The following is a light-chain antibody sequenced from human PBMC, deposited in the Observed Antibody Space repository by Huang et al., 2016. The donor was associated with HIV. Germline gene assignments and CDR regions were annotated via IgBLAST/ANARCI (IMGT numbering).Light chain of an antibody. V-gene: IGKV1-NL1*01. J-gene: IGKJ1*01. Sequence: DIQMTQSPSSLSASVSDRVTITCRASQGISNSLAWSQQKTGKPPRLLVSGASKLESGVPSRFSGSGSGTDYTLTISSLQPEDFATYYCQQYFSALWTFGQGTKV. CDR1: QGISNS. CDR3: QQYFSALWT. CDR2: GAS.